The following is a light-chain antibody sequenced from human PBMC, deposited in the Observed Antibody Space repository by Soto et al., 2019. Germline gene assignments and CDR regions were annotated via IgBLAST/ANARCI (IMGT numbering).Light chain of an antibody. Sequence: TQSPSSLSASVGDRVTITCRASQDISDYLTWYQQKPGQAPRRLIFGASFRATGIPDRFSGSGSGTDFTLTISRLEPEDSAVYYCQQYGTSPTTFGQGTKVEIK. V-gene: IGKV3-20*01. J-gene: IGKJ1*01. CDR2: GAS. CDR3: QQYGTSPTT. CDR1: QDISDY.